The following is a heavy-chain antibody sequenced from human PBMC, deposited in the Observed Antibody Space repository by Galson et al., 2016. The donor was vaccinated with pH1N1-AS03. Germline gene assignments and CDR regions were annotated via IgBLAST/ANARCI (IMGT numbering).Heavy chain of an antibody. J-gene: IGHJ4*02. CDR2: IYTSGRT. CDR1: GGSISSGNYY. Sequence: TLSLTCTVSGGSISSGNYYWSWIRQPAGKGLEWIGRIYTSGRTNYNPSLKSRVTISVDTSKNQFSLKLSSVTAADTAIYYCARLWFYGPYYFDYWGQGTLVTVSS. V-gene: IGHV4-61*02. CDR3: ARLWFYGPYYFDY. D-gene: IGHD2/OR15-2a*01.